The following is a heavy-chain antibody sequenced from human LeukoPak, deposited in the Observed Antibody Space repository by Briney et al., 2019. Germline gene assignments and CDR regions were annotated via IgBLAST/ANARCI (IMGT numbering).Heavy chain of an antibody. CDR1: GGSFSGHY. Sequence: SETLSLTCAVYGGSFSGHYWVWIRQPPGKGLEWLGSMYYSGSTYYTPSLKSRVTISVDTSKSQFSLKLSSVTAADTAVYFCVRSAAVGAVARFDYWGQGTLVTVSS. V-gene: IGHV4-34*01. D-gene: IGHD6-19*01. CDR3: VRSAAVGAVARFDY. CDR2: MYYSGST. J-gene: IGHJ4*02.